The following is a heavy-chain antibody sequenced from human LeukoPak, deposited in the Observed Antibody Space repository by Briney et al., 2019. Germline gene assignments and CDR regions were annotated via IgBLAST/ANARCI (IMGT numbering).Heavy chain of an antibody. J-gene: IGHJ4*02. Sequence: ASVKVSCKASGFTFTSSAMQWVRQARGQRLEWIGWIVVGSGNTNYAQKFQERVTITRDTSISTAYMELSRLRSDDTAVYYCARGAKYYYDSSGSFDYWGQGTLVTVSS. CDR1: GFTFTSSA. D-gene: IGHD3-22*01. CDR2: IVVGSGNT. V-gene: IGHV1-58*02. CDR3: ARGAKYYYDSSGSFDY.